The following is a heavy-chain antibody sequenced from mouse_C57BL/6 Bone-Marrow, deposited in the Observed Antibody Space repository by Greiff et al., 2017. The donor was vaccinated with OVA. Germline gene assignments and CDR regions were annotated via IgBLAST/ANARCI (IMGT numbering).Heavy chain of an antibody. CDR1: GYTFTSYW. Sequence: QVQLQQPGAELVKPGASVKLSCKASGYTFTSYWMHWVKQRPGRGLEWIGRIDPNSGGTKYNEKFKSKATLTVDKPSSTAYTQLSSLTSEDSAVYYCARDWPLSYFDVWGTGTTVTVSS. CDR2: IDPNSGGT. CDR3: ARDWPLSYFDV. D-gene: IGHD6-1*01. J-gene: IGHJ1*03. V-gene: IGHV1-72*01.